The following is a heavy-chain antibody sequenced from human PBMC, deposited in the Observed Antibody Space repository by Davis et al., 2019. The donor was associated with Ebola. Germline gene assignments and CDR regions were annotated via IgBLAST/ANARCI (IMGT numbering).Heavy chain of an antibody. V-gene: IGHV4-59*01. D-gene: IGHD6-19*01. Sequence: SETLSLTCTVSGGSISSYYWSWIRQPPGKELEWIGYIYYSGSTNYNPSLKSRVTISVDTSKNQFSLKLSSVTAADTAVYYCARGFYNPRYSSGWLHSESFDYWGQGTLVTVSS. CDR3: ARGFYNPRYSSGWLHSESFDY. CDR1: GGSISSYY. J-gene: IGHJ4*02. CDR2: IYYSGST.